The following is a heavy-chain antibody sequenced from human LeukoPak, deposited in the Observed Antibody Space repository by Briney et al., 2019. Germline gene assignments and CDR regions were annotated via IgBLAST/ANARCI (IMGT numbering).Heavy chain of an antibody. CDR2: FSGSGGGT. CDR1: GFTFSSYA. CDR3: ARSGYNRFDY. Sequence: GGSLRLSCAASGFTFSSYAMSWVRQAPGKGLEWVSAFSGSGGGTYYADSVKGRFTISRDNSKSTLYLQMTSLRAEDTAVYYCARSGYNRFDYWGQGTLVNVST. V-gene: IGHV3-23*01. J-gene: IGHJ4*02. D-gene: IGHD5-24*01.